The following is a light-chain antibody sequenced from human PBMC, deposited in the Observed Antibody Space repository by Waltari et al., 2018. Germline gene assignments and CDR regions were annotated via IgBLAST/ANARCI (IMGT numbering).Light chain of an antibody. Sequence: QSALTQPASVSGSPGQSLTIPCTGTSRDIGGYKLVPWYQQHPGRAPKLLVYEGSKRPSGVSSRFSGAKSGNTASLTISGLQAEDEANYYCCSFASPNTVIFGGGTKLTVL. CDR3: CSFASPNTVI. V-gene: IGLV2-23*03. CDR2: EGS. CDR1: SRDIGGYKL. J-gene: IGLJ2*01.